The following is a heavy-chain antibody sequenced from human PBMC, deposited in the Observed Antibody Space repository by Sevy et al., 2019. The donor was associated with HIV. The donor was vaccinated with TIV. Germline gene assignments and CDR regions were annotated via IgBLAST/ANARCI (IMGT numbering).Heavy chain of an antibody. CDR3: TRASYYYDSGGYYYYFDY. Sequence: GGSLRLSCTASGFTFGDYAMSWVRQAPGKGLEWVGFIRSKAYGGTTEYAASMKGRFTISSDDSKSIAYLQMNSLKTEDTAVYYCTRASYYYDSGGYYYYFDYWGQGTLVTVSS. CDR1: GFTFGDYA. D-gene: IGHD3-22*01. V-gene: IGHV3-49*04. CDR2: IRSKAYGGTT. J-gene: IGHJ4*02.